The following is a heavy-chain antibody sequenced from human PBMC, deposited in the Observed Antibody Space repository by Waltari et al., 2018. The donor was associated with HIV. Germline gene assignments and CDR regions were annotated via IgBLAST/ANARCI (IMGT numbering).Heavy chain of an antibody. V-gene: IGHV1-69*01. CDR2: IIPICGTA. Sequence: QVQLVQTGAEVKKPGSSVKVSCKASGGTFSSYAISWVRQAPGQGLEWMGGIIPICGTANYAPKFQGRVTITADESTSTADMELSSLRSEDTAVYYCARGSIVATGGGYGMDVWGQGTTVTVSS. J-gene: IGHJ6*02. D-gene: IGHD5-12*01. CDR3: ARGSIVATGGGYGMDV. CDR1: GGTFSSYA.